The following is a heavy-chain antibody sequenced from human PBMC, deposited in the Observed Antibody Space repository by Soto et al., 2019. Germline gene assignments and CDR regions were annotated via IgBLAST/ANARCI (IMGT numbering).Heavy chain of an antibody. CDR3: ANDVAVALVDY. CDR1: GYTFTSYG. Sequence: QVQLVQSGAEVKKPGASVKVSCKASGYTFTSYGITWVRQAPGQGLEWMGWISAYNGNTNYAQKLQGRVTMTTDTPASTACRELRCLRSDVTSVEFFANDVAVALVDYWGQGTLVTVSS. J-gene: IGHJ4*02. D-gene: IGHD2-8*02. CDR2: ISAYNGNT. V-gene: IGHV1-18*01.